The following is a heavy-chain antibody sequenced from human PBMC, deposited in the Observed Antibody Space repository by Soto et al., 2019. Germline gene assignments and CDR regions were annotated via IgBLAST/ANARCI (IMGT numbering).Heavy chain of an antibody. J-gene: IGHJ4*02. V-gene: IGHV4-31*03. CDR2: MYYSGVT. Sequence: QVQLQESGPGLVKPSQTLSLTCTVSAGSISSGGYYWSWIRQDPGKGLEWIGYMYYSGVTYYTPSLKSRVTISVDTSKNQCSLKLNSVTAADTAVYYCARVGRYYDSGVWGGYFEYWGQGTLVTVSS. CDR3: ARVGRYYDSGVWGGYFEY. D-gene: IGHD3-22*01. CDR1: AGSISSGGYY.